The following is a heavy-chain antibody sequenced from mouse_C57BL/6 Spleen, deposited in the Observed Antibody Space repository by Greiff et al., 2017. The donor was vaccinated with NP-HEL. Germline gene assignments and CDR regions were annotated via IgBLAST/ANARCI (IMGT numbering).Heavy chain of an antibody. CDR3: ARYYYGSSSYYFDY. D-gene: IGHD1-1*01. CDR2: IDPSDSAT. CDR1: GYTFTSYW. Sequence: QVQLQQPGAELVRPGSSVKLSCKASGYTFTSYWMHWVKQRPIQGLEWIGNIDPSDSATHYNQKFKDKATLTVDKSSSTAYMQLSSLTSEDSAVYYCARYYYGSSSYYFDYWGQGTTLTVSS. J-gene: IGHJ2*01. V-gene: IGHV1-52*01.